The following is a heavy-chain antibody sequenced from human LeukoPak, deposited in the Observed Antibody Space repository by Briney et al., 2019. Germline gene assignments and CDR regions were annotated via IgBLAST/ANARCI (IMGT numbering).Heavy chain of an antibody. CDR2: IYPGDSDT. V-gene: IGHV5-51*01. Sequence: GESLKISRYSSGYNFTSYWIDRVRQMPGKGLELMGIIYPGDSDTRYSPSFQGQVTISADKSISTAYLQWSSLKASDTAMYYCARRGGDSSGYYPNWFDPWGQGTLVTVSS. CDR1: GYNFTSYW. CDR3: ARRGGDSSGYYPNWFDP. J-gene: IGHJ5*02. D-gene: IGHD3-22*01.